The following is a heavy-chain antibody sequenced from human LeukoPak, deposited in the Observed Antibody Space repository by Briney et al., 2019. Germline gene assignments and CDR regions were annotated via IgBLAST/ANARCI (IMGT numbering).Heavy chain of an antibody. CDR2: IIPIFGTA. CDR3: AREGGVVGATEGAFDI. D-gene: IGHD1-26*01. Sequence: SVKVSCKASGGTFSSYAISWVRQAPGQGLEWMGGIIPIFGTANYAQKFQGRVTITADGSTSTAYLELSSLRSEDTAVYYCAREGGVVGATEGAFDIWGQGTMVTVSS. V-gene: IGHV1-69*13. J-gene: IGHJ3*02. CDR1: GGTFSSYA.